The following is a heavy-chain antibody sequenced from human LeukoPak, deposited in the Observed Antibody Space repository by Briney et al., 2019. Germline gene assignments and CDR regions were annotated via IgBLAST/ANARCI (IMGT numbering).Heavy chain of an antibody. CDR2: ISAYNGNT. D-gene: IGHD3-22*01. V-gene: IGHV1-18*01. CDR1: GYTFTSYG. CDR3: ARDSYRYYYDSSGYFDY. J-gene: IGHJ4*02. Sequence: ASVKLSCKASGYTFTSYGISWVRQAPGQGLEWMGWISAYNGNTNYAQKLQGRVTMTTDTSTSTAYMELRSLRSDDTAVYYCARDSYRYYYDSSGYFDYWGQGTLVTVSS.